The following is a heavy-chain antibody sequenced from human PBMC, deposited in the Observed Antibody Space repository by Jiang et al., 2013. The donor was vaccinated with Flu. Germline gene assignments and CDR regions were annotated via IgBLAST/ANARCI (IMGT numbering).Heavy chain of an antibody. CDR1: GGSISSGGYY. CDR2: IYYSGST. Sequence: GPGLVKPSQTLSLTCTVSGGSISSGGYYWSWIRQHPGKGLEWIGYIYYSGSTYYNPSLKSRVTISVDTSKNQFSLKLSSVTAADTAVYYCARGSIYYDSSGYYGWFDPWGQGTLVTVSS. V-gene: IGHV4-31*03. D-gene: IGHD3-22*01. CDR3: ARGSIYYDSSGYYGWFDP. J-gene: IGHJ5*02.